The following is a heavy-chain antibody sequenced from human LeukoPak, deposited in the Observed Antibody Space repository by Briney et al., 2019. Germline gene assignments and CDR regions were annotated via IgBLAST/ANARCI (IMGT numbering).Heavy chain of an antibody. D-gene: IGHD2-2*01. J-gene: IGHJ6*03. Sequence: ASVKVSGKASGYTFTTYYMHWVRQAPGQGLGWMGIINPSGGSTSYAQKFQDRITMTRDTSTSIVYMELSSLRSEDTAVYYCARQTYCTSTSCHYYYYYMDVWGKGTTVTISS. CDR2: INPSGGST. CDR3: ARQTYCTSTSCHYYYYYMDV. CDR1: GYTFTTYY. V-gene: IGHV1-46*01.